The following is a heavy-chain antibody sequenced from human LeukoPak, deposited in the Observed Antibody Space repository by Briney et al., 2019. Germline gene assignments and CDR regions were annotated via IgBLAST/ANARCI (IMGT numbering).Heavy chain of an antibody. D-gene: IGHD3-10*01. CDR3: AREGVSYYGSRNDY. CDR1: GYTFTGYY. Sequence: ASVKVSCKASGYTFTGYYMHWVRQAPGQGLEWMGWINPNSGGTNYAQKFQGRVTMTRDTSISTAYMELSRLRSDDTALYYCAREGVSYYGSRNDYWGQGTLVTVSS. J-gene: IGHJ4*02. V-gene: IGHV1-2*02. CDR2: INPNSGGT.